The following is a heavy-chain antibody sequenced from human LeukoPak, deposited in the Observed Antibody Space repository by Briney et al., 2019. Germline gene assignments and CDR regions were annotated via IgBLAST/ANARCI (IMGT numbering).Heavy chain of an antibody. D-gene: IGHD2-15*01. CDR1: GFTFSSYW. Sequence: GGSLRLSCAASGFTFSSYWMSWVRQAPGKGLEWVSVIYSGGSTYYADSVKGRFTISRHNSKNTLYLQMNSLRAEDTAVYYCARVYCSGGSCPLFIDYWGQGTLVTVSS. V-gene: IGHV3-53*04. CDR2: IYSGGST. CDR3: ARVYCSGGSCPLFIDY. J-gene: IGHJ4*02.